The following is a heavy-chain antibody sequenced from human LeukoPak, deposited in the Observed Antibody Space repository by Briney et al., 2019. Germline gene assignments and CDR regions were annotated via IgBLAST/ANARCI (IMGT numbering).Heavy chain of an antibody. V-gene: IGHV3-21*01. CDR3: ARDRNDYGGTDY. D-gene: IGHD4-23*01. J-gene: IGHJ4*02. CDR1: GFIVSSHR. Sequence: GGSVSPSCAPSGFIVSSHRMSWVRLAAGEWRGCVSSISSSSSYIYYTDSVKGPFTISRDNANNSLYLQMHSLRAEHTAVYDCARDRNDYGGTDYWGQGTLVTVSS. CDR2: ISSSSSYI.